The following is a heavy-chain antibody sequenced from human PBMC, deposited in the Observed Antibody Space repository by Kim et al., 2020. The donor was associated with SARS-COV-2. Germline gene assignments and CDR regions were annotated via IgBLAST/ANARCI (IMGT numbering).Heavy chain of an antibody. CDR3: ATSVFFTGLDV. CDR2: R. V-gene: IGHV3-15*01. Sequence: RESAPSVEGRFNISRDDSSGTLYLEMNSLTPEDTAVYFCATSVFFTGLDVWGQGTLVTVAS. D-gene: IGHD3-16*01. J-gene: IGHJ6*02.